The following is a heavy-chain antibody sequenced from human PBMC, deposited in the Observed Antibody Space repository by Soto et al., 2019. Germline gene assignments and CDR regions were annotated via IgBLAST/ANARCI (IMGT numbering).Heavy chain of an antibody. Sequence: GESLRLSCTASGFTFSDSWMDWVRQSPGKGPEWVANIKEDGSEKNYVDSVKGRFTISRDNARNSLYLQMNSMRAEDTAVYFCASLVLHVWAQRTTVTFS. CDR2: IKEDGSEK. V-gene: IGHV3-7*01. CDR3: ASLVLHV. CDR1: GFTFSDSW. D-gene: IGHD2-15*01. J-gene: IGHJ6*01.